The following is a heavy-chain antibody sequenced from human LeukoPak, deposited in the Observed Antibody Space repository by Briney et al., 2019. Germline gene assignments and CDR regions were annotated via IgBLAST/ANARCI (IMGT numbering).Heavy chain of an antibody. CDR1: GFTFSSYS. D-gene: IGHD2-2*02. Sequence: GGSLRLSCAASGFTFSSYSMSWVRQAPGKGLEWVSAISGSGGSTYCADSVKGRFTISRDNSKNTLYLQMNSLRAEVTAVYYCAGYNCSSTRCYTGGFDYWGQGTLVTVSS. CDR3: AGYNCSSTRCYTGGFDY. J-gene: IGHJ4*02. V-gene: IGHV3-23*01. CDR2: ISGSGGST.